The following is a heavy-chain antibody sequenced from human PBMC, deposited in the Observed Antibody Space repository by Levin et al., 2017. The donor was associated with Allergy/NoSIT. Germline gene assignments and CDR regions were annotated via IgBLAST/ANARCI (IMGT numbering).Heavy chain of an antibody. CDR2: ISSSSSTI. Sequence: PGGSLRLSCAASGFTFSSYSMNWVRQAPGKGLEWVSYISSSSSTIYYADSVKGRFTISRDNAKNSLYLQMNSLRAEDTAVYYCASIKVTTSPRYYYYMDVWGKGTTVTVSS. V-gene: IGHV3-48*01. CDR3: ASIKVTTSPRYYYYMDV. D-gene: IGHD4-17*01. J-gene: IGHJ6*03. CDR1: GFTFSSYS.